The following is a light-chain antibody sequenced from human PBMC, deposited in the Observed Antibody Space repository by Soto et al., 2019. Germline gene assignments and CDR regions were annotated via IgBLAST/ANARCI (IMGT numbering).Light chain of an antibody. CDR2: EVR. CDR3: SSYRTGSAFYV. V-gene: IGLV2-14*01. J-gene: IGLJ1*01. Sequence: QSAVTQPASVSGSPGQSITISCTGTSSDVGDYNYVSWYQHHPGKAPKLIIYEVRNRPSGVPNRFSGAKSDNTASLTISGLQAEDEADYYCSSYRTGSAFYVFGSGTKLTVL. CDR1: SSDVGDYNY.